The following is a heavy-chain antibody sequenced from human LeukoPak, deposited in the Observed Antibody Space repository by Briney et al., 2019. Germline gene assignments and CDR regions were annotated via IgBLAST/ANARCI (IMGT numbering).Heavy chain of an antibody. CDR3: ARDRVAIASSSWYFDL. D-gene: IGHD6-6*01. V-gene: IGHV4-39*07. CDR2: IYYSGST. J-gene: IGHJ2*01. CDR1: GGPISSSSYY. Sequence: SETLSLTCTVSGGPISSSSYYWGWIRQPPGKGLEWIGSIYYSGSTYYNPSLKSRVTISVDTSKNQFSLKLSSVTAADTAVYYCARDRVAIASSSWYFDLWGRGTLVTVSS.